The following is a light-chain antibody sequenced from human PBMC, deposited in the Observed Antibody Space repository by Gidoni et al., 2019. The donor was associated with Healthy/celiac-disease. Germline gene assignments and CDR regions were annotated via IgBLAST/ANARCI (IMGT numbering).Light chain of an antibody. CDR1: QGISSY. Sequence: DIQLTQSPSFLSASVGDRVTITCRASQGISSYLAWYQQKPGKAPKLLIYAASTLQSGVPSRFSGSGSGTEFTLTISSLQPEDFATYYCRQLNSYPCTFGPGTKVDIK. V-gene: IGKV1-9*01. J-gene: IGKJ3*01. CDR2: AAS. CDR3: RQLNSYPCT.